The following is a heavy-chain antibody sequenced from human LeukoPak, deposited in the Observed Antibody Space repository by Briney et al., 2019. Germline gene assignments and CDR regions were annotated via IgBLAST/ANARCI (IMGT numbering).Heavy chain of an antibody. CDR3: ARPYCSSTSCPSDY. V-gene: IGHV4-39*01. Sequence: SETLSLTCTVSGGSISSCCHYWGWIRQPPGKGLEWIGSIYYSGSTYYNPSLKSRVTISVDTSKNQFSLKLSSVTAADTAVYYCARPYCSSTSCPSDYWGQGTLVTVSS. D-gene: IGHD2-2*01. J-gene: IGHJ4*02. CDR1: GGSISSCCHY. CDR2: IYYSGST.